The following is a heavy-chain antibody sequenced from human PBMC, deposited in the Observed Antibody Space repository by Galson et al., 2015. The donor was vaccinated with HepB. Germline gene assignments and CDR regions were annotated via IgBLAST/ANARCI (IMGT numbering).Heavy chain of an antibody. D-gene: IGHD1-14*01. CDR2: ISAYNGNT. J-gene: IGHJ1*01. CDR3: ASGRSAEYFQH. CDR1: GYTFTSYG. V-gene: IGHV1-18*04. Sequence: SVKVSCKASGYTFTSYGISWVRQAPGQGLEWMGWISAYNGNTNYAQKLQGRVTMTTDTSTGTAYMELRSLRSDDAAVYYCASGRSAEYFQHWGQGTLVTVSS.